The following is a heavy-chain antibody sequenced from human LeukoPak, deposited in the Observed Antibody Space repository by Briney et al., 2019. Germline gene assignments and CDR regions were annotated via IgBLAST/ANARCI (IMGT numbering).Heavy chain of an antibody. CDR1: GFTFSSYA. CDR2: VSGSGGST. Sequence: GGSLRLSCAASGFTFSSYAMSWVRQAPGKGLEWVSAVSGSGGSTYYTDSVKGRFTISRDNSKNTLYLQMNSLRAEDTALYFCAKYSGSYHKLYYLDYWGQGTLVTVSS. CDR3: AKYSGSYHKLYYLDY. D-gene: IGHD1-26*01. V-gene: IGHV3-23*01. J-gene: IGHJ4*02.